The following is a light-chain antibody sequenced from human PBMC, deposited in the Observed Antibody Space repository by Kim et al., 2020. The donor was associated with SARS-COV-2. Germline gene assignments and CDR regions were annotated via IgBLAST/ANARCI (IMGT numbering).Light chain of an antibody. CDR1: QSISNY. J-gene: IGKJ4*01. Sequence: DIQMTQSPSSLSASVGDRVTIACRASQSISNYLNWYQQKPGKAPNLLIYAASSLQGGVPSRFSGSGSGTDFTLTISSLQPDDFATYYCQQSHTAPSLTFGGGTKLDIK. V-gene: IGKV1-39*01. CDR2: AAS. CDR3: QQSHTAPSLT.